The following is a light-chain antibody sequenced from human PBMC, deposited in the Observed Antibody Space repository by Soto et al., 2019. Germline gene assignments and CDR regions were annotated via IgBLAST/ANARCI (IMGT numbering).Light chain of an antibody. CDR2: GAS. Sequence: NVLTQSPGTLSLSPGERATLSCRASQTVSGSYVAWYQQKPGQTPRLLIYGASNRATGIPARFSGSGSGTDFTLTISSLEPEDFAVYYCQQRSNWPRITFGQGTRLEIK. CDR1: QTVSGSY. V-gene: IGKV3-11*01. J-gene: IGKJ5*01. CDR3: QQRSNWPRIT.